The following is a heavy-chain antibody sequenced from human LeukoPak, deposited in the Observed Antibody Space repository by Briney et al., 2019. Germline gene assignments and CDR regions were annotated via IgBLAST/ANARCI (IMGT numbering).Heavy chain of an antibody. V-gene: IGHV3-48*03. CDR1: GFTFSSYE. CDR3: AKDQRPRSCCPYYFDY. J-gene: IGHJ4*02. CDR2: ISSSGSTI. Sequence: GGSLRLSCAASGFTFSSYEMNWVRQAPGKGLEWVSYISSSGSTIYYADSVKGRFTISRDNAKNSLYLQMNSLRAEDTAVYYCAKDQRPRSCCPYYFDYWGQGTLVTVSS. D-gene: IGHD2-15*01.